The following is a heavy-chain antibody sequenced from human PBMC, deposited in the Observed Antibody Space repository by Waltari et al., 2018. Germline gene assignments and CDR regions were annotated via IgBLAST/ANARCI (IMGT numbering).Heavy chain of an antibody. J-gene: IGHJ4*02. CDR1: GFTFSSYA. D-gene: IGHD3-16*01. CDR3: AKGPRVLRFEPGFDY. V-gene: IGHV3-23*01. Sequence: EVQLLESGGGLVQPGGSLRLSCAASGFTFSSYAMSWVRQAPGKGLEWVSSISGIGGSTYYADSVKGRFTISRDNSKNTLYLQMNSLRAEDTAVYYCAKGPRVLRFEPGFDYWGQGTLVTVSS. CDR2: ISGIGGST.